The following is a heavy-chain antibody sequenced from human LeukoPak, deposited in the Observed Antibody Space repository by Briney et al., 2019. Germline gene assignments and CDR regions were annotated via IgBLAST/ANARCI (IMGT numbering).Heavy chain of an antibody. J-gene: IGHJ5*02. V-gene: IGHV4-4*07. D-gene: IGHD1-26*01. CDR3: AREGSGSYVT. CDR2: IYTSGST. CDR1: GGSISSYY. Sequence: SETLSLTCTVSGGSISSYYWSWIRQPAGKGLGWIGRIYTSGSTNYNPSLKSRVTMSVDTSKNQFSLKLSSVTAADTAVYYCAREGSGSYVTWGQGTLVTVSS.